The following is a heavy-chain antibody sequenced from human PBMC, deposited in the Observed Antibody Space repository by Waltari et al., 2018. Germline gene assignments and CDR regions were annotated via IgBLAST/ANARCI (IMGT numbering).Heavy chain of an antibody. J-gene: IGHJ6*02. V-gene: IGHV4-39*01. CDR3: ARLPYGSGSYYYYGMDV. Sequence: QLQLQESGPGLVKPSETLSLTCTVSGGSISSSSYYWGWIRQPPGKWLEWIGSIYYSGSTYYNPSLKSRVTISVDTSKNQFSLKLSSVTAADTAVYYCARLPYGSGSYYYYGMDVWGQGTTVTVSS. CDR2: IYYSGST. D-gene: IGHD3-10*01. CDR1: GGSISSSSYY.